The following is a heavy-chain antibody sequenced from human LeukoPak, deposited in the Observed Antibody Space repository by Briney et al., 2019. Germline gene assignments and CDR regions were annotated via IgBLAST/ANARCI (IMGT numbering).Heavy chain of an antibody. CDR1: GFTFNNYG. Sequence: GGSLRLSCAASGFTFNNYGMHWVRQAPGKGLEWVAFIRYNGNNQYYADSVKGRFTISRDNSKNTLYLQMNSLKGDGTAVYYCAKDSAFYYIDVWGKGTTVIISS. J-gene: IGHJ6*03. D-gene: IGHD3-10*01. CDR3: AKDSAFYYIDV. V-gene: IGHV3-30*02. CDR2: IRYNGNNQ.